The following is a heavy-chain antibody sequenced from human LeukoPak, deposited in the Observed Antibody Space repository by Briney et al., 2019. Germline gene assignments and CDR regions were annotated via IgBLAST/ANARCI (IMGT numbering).Heavy chain of an antibody. CDR1: GFTFSSYA. D-gene: IGHD3-22*01. CDR3: AKGGPNSSGYYYDWFDP. J-gene: IGHJ5*02. CDR2: ISYDGSNK. V-gene: IGHV3-30*04. Sequence: PGRSLRLSCAASGFTFSSYAMHWVRQAPGKGLEWVAVISYDGSNKYYADSVKGRFTISRDNSKNTLYLQMNSLRAEDTAVYYCAKGGPNSSGYYYDWFDPWGQGTLVTVSS.